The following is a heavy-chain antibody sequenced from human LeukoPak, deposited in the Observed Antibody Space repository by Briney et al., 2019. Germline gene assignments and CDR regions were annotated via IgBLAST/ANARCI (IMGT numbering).Heavy chain of an antibody. Sequence: GGSLRLSCAASGFTFSSYDMHWVRQPTGKGLEWVSAIGTAGDTYYSHSVKGRFTISRENAKNSLYLHMNSLSAGDTAVYYCAGKHYGDYISYFDYWGQGTLVTVSS. V-gene: IGHV3-13*01. CDR1: GFTFSSYD. J-gene: IGHJ4*02. CDR2: IGTAGDT. CDR3: AGKHYGDYISYFDY. D-gene: IGHD4-17*01.